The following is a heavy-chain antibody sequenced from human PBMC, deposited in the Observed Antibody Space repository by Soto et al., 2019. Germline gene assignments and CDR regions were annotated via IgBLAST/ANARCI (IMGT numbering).Heavy chain of an antibody. V-gene: IGHV1-3*04. Sequence: ASVKVSCKASGYIFMNFALHWVRQAPGQTFEWMGWINTGNGKTEYSQKFQGRITIIRDTSASTAYMELSDLRSEDTAVYYCARVPRYSFEIVQVPAVMFADWFEPWGQGTLVTVSS. D-gene: IGHD2-2*01. CDR2: INTGNGKT. CDR1: GYIFMNFA. J-gene: IGHJ5*02. CDR3: ARVPRYSFEIVQVPAVMFADWFEP.